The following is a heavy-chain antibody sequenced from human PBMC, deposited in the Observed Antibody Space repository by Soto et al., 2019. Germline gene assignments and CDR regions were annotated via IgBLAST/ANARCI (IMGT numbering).Heavy chain of an antibody. V-gene: IGHV1-18*01. CDR3: ARDRVVRGVIITGSYNWFDP. CDR1: GYTFTSYG. Sequence: QVQLVQSGAEVKKPGASVKVSCKASGYTFTSYGISWVRQAPGQGLEWMGWISAYNGNTNYAQKLQGRVTMTTDTSXXTXYXXLRSLRSDDTAVYYCARDRVVRGVIITGSYNWFDPWGQGTLVTVSS. D-gene: IGHD3-10*01. CDR2: ISAYNGNT. J-gene: IGHJ5*02.